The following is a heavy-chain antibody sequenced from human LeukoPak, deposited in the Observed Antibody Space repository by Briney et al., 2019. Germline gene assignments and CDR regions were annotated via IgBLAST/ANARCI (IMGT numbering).Heavy chain of an antibody. Sequence: GGSLRLSCAASGFTFSGSAMHWVRQASGKGLEWVGRIRSKANSYATAYAASVKGRFTISRDDSKNTAYLQMNSLKTEDTAVYYCTRHEDILTGYEDDAFDIWGQGTMVTVSS. CDR3: TRHEDILTGYEDDAFDI. V-gene: IGHV3-73*01. CDR2: IRSKANSYAT. D-gene: IGHD3-9*01. J-gene: IGHJ3*02. CDR1: GFTFSGSA.